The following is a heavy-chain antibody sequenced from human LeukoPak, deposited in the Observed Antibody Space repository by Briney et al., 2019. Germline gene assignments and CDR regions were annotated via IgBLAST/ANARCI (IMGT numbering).Heavy chain of an antibody. V-gene: IGHV4-39*01. D-gene: IGHD1-26*01. CDR1: GASISGSGYY. J-gene: IGHJ4*02. CDR3: AKSGGYGLIDY. Sequence: ETSETLSLTCTVSGASISGSGYYWGWIRQPPGKGLEWIGSIYSSGSTYYNASLQSRVTISIETSKNQISLRLNSVTAADTAMYYCAKSGGYGLIDYWGQGTLVTASS. CDR2: IYSSGST.